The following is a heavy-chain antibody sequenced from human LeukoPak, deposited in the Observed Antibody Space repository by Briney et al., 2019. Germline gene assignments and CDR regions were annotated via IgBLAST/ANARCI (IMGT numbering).Heavy chain of an antibody. CDR2: IHHGGST. J-gene: IGHJ4*02. V-gene: IGHV4-38-2*01. Sequence: PSETLSLTCAVSAYSISSGYYWGWIRQPPGKGLEWIGSIHHGGSTYYNPSLKSRITISIDRSKNQFSLKSNSVTAADSAVYYCATNVTYSFDNWGQGTLVTVSS. D-gene: IGHD2-21*02. CDR1: AYSISSGYY. CDR3: ATNVTYSFDN.